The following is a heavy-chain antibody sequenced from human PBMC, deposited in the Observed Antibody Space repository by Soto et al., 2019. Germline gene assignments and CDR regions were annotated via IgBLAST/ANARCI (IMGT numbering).Heavy chain of an antibody. CDR3: ASLRFLEYNWFDP. CDR2: IYYSGST. Sequence: SETLSLTCTVSGGSTSSYYWSWIRQPPGKGLEWIGYIYYSGSTNYNPSLKSRVTISVDTSKNQFSLKLSSVTAADTAVYYCASLRFLEYNWFDPWGQGTLVTVSS. D-gene: IGHD3-3*01. CDR1: GGSTSSYY. J-gene: IGHJ5*02. V-gene: IGHV4-59*08.